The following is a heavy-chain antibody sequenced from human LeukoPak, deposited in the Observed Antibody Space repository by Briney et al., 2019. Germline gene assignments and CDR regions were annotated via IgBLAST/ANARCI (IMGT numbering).Heavy chain of an antibody. J-gene: IGHJ4*02. CDR3: ARGSENYLGGLDY. V-gene: IGHV3-21*01. Sequence: PGGSLRLSCAASGFTFSRSSMNWVRQAPGKGLEWVSSISTSSSYIYYADSVKGRFTISRGNAKNSLFLQMNSLRAEDTAVYYCARGSENYLGGLDYWGQGTQVTVSS. CDR2: ISTSSSYI. CDR1: GFTFSRSS. D-gene: IGHD3-10*01.